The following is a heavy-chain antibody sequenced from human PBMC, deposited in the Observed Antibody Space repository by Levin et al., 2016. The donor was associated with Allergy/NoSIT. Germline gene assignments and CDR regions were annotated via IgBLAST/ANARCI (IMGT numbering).Heavy chain of an antibody. CDR2: INDDGDST. V-gene: IGHV3-23*01. Sequence: VRQAPGKGLEWVSAINDDGDSTNHADSVKGRFTISRDNSKNTLYLQMNNLRDEDTAIYYCAKRDCSGGDCPSNFDYWGQGSLVTVSS. J-gene: IGHJ4*02. CDR3: AKRDCSGGDCPSNFDY. D-gene: IGHD2-21*02.